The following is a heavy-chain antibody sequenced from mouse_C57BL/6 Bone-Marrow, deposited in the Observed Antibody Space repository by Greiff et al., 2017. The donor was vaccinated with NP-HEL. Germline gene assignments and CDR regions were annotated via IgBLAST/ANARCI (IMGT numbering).Heavy chain of an antibody. Sequence: QVQLQQPGAELVMPGASVKLSCKASGYTFTSYWMHWVKQRPGQGLEWIGEIDPSDSYTNYNQKFKGKSTLTVDKSSSTAYIQLSSLTSEDSAVYYCARSLYSGYGSSPFYWYFDVWGTGTTVTVSS. CDR3: ARSLYSGYGSSPFYWYFDV. D-gene: IGHD1-1*01. V-gene: IGHV1-69*01. J-gene: IGHJ1*03. CDR2: IDPSDSYT. CDR1: GYTFTSYW.